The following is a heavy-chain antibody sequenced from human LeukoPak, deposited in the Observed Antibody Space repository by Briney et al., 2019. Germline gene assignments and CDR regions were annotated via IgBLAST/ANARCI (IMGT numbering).Heavy chain of an antibody. CDR1: GGSISLNYY. Sequence: PSETLSLTCTVSGGSISLNYYWGWLRQTPGKGLEWIGNFENSGATHYNPSLKTRVSISVDTSKAQVSLKVTAVTAADTGVYYCARLSDYGNLGFYYYIDVGGKGTGVSV. CDR3: ARLSDYGNLGFYYYIDV. D-gene: IGHD4-11*01. V-gene: IGHV4-39*01. J-gene: IGHJ6*03. CDR2: FENSGAT.